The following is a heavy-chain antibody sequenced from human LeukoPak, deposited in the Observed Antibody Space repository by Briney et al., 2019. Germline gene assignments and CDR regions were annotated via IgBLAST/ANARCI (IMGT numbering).Heavy chain of an antibody. Sequence: SETLSLTCTVSGGSISSYHWSWIRQPAGKGPEWVGRIYTSGSTNYNPSLKSRVTVSVDRSKNQFSLKLSAVTAADTAVYYCARISRRSMVRGVTPNDAFDIWGQGTMVTVSS. V-gene: IGHV4-4*07. J-gene: IGHJ3*02. D-gene: IGHD3-10*01. CDR1: GGSISSYH. CDR3: ARISRRSMVRGVTPNDAFDI. CDR2: IYTSGST.